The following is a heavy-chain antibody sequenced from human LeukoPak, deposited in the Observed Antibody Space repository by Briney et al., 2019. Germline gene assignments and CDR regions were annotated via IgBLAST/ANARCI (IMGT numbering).Heavy chain of an antibody. D-gene: IGHD5-18*01. Sequence: SETLSLTCTVSGGSISSYYWSWIRQPAGKGLEWIGRIYTSGSTNYNPSLKSRVTMSVDTSKNQFSLKLSSVTAADTAVYYCARGDPIQDPKYYYYYYGMDVWGQGTTVTVSS. CDR1: GGSISSYY. CDR3: ARGDPIQDPKYYYYYYGMDV. J-gene: IGHJ6*02. V-gene: IGHV4-4*07. CDR2: IYTSGST.